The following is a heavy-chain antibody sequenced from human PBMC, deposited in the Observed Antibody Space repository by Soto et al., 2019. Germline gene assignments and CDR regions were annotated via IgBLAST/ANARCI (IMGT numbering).Heavy chain of an antibody. CDR3: AHSRRLYCSSTSCPGGFGYWFDP. J-gene: IGHJ5*02. CDR2: IYWDDDK. CDR1: GFSLSTSGVG. Sequence: SGPTLVNPTQTLTLTCTFSGFSLSTSGVGVGWIRQPPGKALEWLALIYWDDDKRYSPSLKSRLTITKDTSKNQVFLTMTNMDPVDTATYYCAHSRRLYCSSTSCPGGFGYWFDPWGQGTLVTVSS. D-gene: IGHD2-2*01. V-gene: IGHV2-5*02.